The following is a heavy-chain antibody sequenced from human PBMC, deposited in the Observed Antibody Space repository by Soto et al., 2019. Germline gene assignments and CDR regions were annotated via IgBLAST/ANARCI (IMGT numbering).Heavy chain of an antibody. V-gene: IGHV3-74*01. J-gene: IGHJ6*03. CDR3: ARAPDYYYMDV. CDR2: INSDGSST. Sequence: GGSLRLSCAASGFTFSSYWMHWVRQAPGKGLVWVSRINSDGSSTSYADSVKGRFTISRDNAKNTLYLQMNSLRAEDTAVYYCARAPDYYYMDVWGKGTTVTVSS. CDR1: GFTFSSYW.